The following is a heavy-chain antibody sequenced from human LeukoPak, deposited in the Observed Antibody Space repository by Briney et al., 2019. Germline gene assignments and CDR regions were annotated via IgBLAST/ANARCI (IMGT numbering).Heavy chain of an antibody. Sequence: SGTLSLTCTVSGGSISNYYWNWIRQPPGKGLEWIGYIYYTGSTNHNPSLKGRVAISVDTSKNQFSLMLTSVTGADTAMYYCARGHSSGWYNLDYWGQGTLVTVSS. D-gene: IGHD6-13*01. V-gene: IGHV4-59*01. CDR2: IYYTGST. CDR1: GGSISNYY. J-gene: IGHJ4*02. CDR3: ARGHSSGWYNLDY.